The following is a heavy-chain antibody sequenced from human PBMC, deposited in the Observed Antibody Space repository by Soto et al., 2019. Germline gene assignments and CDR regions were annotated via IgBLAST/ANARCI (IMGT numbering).Heavy chain of an antibody. V-gene: IGHV4-39*01. CDR1: GGSISSSSYY. Sequence: QLQLQESGPGLVKPSETLSLTCTVSGGSISSSSYYWGWIRQPPGKGLEWIGSIYYSGSTYYNPSLKSRVTISVDTSKNQFSLKLSSVTAADTAVYYCARQGGVYCSGGSCLFDYWGQGTLVTVSS. D-gene: IGHD2-15*01. CDR3: ARQGGVYCSGGSCLFDY. CDR2: IYYSGST. J-gene: IGHJ4*02.